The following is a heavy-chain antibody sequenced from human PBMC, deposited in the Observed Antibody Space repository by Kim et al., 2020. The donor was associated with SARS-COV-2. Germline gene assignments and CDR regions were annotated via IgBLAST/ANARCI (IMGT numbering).Heavy chain of an antibody. V-gene: IGHV3-30*01. D-gene: IGHD1-1*01. CDR3: ARDGTYSEAFDI. J-gene: IGHJ3*02. Sequence: YYAESVKGRFTISRDNSKNTLYLKMNSLRAEDTAVYYCARDGTYSEAFDIWGQGTMVTISS.